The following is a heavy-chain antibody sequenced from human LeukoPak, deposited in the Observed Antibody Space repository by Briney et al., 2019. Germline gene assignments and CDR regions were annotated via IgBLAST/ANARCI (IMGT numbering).Heavy chain of an antibody. CDR3: AREGGRAIDYGDQGYNA. J-gene: IGHJ5*02. V-gene: IGHV4-39*07. CDR1: GGSISSRSYY. D-gene: IGHD4-17*01. Sequence: SETLSLTCAVSGGSISSRSYYWGWIRQPPGKGLEWIGSIYYSGSTHYNPSLKSRVTISVDTSKNQFSLKLSSVTAADTAVYYCAREGGRAIDYGDQGYNAWGQGTLVTVSS. CDR2: IYYSGST.